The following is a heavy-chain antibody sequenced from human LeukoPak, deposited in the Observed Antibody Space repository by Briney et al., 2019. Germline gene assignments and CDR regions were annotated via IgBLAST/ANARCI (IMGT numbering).Heavy chain of an antibody. CDR3: ARDNRGSSSGWYLFDY. J-gene: IGHJ4*02. CDR2: IIPIFGTA. CDR1: GGTFSSYA. D-gene: IGHD6-19*01. V-gene: IGHV1-69*13. Sequence: SVKVSCTASGGTFSSYAISWVRQAPGQGLEWIGGIIPIFGTANYAQKFQGRVTITADESTSTAYMELSSLRSEDTAVYYCARDNRGSSSGWYLFDYWGQGTLVTVSS.